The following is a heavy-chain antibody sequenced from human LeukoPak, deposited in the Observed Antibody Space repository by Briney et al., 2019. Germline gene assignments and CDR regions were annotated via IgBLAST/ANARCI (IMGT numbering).Heavy chain of an antibody. CDR1: GDSVSRISVA. CDR3: SLARSEYHYGMDV. V-gene: IGHV6-1*01. CDR2: TYYRSKWYY. Sequence: SQTLSLTCAISGDSVSRISVAWNWIRQSPSRGLEWLGRTYYRSKWYYEYAVSVKSRINISPDTSKNQFSLQLTSVTPEDTAVYYCSLARSEYHYGMDVWGQGTTVTVSS. J-gene: IGHJ6*02.